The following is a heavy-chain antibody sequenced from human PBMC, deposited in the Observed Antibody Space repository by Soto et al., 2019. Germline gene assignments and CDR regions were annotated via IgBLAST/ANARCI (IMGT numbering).Heavy chain of an antibody. J-gene: IGHJ4*02. CDR2: VSGSGFTI. CDR3: ARVVGSGYYPDY. V-gene: IGHV3-11*01. CDR1: VFTFSDFY. Sequence: AGGSLRLSCAASVFTFSDFYMSWVRQAPGKGLEWVSYVSGSGFTIYYADSVKGRFTISRDNAKKSLYLQMNSLRAEDTAVYYCARVVGSGYYPDYWGQGTLVTVSS. D-gene: IGHD3-22*01.